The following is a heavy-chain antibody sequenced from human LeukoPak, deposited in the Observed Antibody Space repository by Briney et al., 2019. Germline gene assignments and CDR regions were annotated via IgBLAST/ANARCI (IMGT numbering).Heavy chain of an antibody. CDR3: ARGQGSGSSWAFDY. Sequence: SQTLSLTCAVSGGSINSGGYSWSWIRQPPGMGLEWIGYIHYSGSTTYNPSLKSRVTISVDPSKHQFSLSLSSVTAADTAVYYCARGQGSGSSWAFDYWGQGTLVTVSS. CDR2: IHYSGST. J-gene: IGHJ4*02. CDR1: GGSINSGGYS. V-gene: IGHV4-61*08. D-gene: IGHD1-26*01.